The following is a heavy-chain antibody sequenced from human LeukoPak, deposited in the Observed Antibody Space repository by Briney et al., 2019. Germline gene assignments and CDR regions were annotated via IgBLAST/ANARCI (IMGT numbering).Heavy chain of an antibody. CDR3: ARGRDYGGNSSPYYFDY. J-gene: IGHJ4*02. CDR1: GFTFSSYW. V-gene: IGHV3-7*01. Sequence: GGSLRLSCAASGFTFSSYWMSWVRQAPGKGLKWVANIKQDGSEKYYVDSVKGRFTISRDNAKNSLYLQMNSLRAEDTAVYYCARGRDYGGNSSPYYFDYWGQGTLVTVSS. CDR2: IKQDGSEK. D-gene: IGHD4-23*01.